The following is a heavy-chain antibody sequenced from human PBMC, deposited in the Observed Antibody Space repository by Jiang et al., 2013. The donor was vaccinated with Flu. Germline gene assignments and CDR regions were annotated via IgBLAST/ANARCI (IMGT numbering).Heavy chain of an antibody. D-gene: IGHD6-19*01. J-gene: IGHJ4*02. CDR1: GYTFTSYD. Sequence: GAEVKKPGASVKVSCKASGYTFTSYDINWVRQATGQGLEWLGWVNPNSGNTGYAQKFQGRVTMTRNTSISTAYMELSSLRSGDTAVYYCAREDRGWYYFDYWGQGTLVTVSS. CDR2: VNPNSGNT. CDR3: AREDRGWYYFDY. V-gene: IGHV1-8*01.